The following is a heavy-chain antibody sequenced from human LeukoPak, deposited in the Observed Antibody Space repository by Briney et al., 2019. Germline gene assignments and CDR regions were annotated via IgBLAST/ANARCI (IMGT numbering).Heavy chain of an antibody. CDR3: ARDPVGSSWYDNGMDV. CDR1: GDSVSSNSAA. D-gene: IGHD6-13*01. CDR2: TYYRSKWYN. Sequence: SQTLSLTCAISGDSVSSNSAAWNWLRQSPSRGLDWLGRTYYRSKWYNDYAVSVKSRITINPDTSKNQFSLQLNSVTPEDTAVYYCARDPVGSSWYDNGMDVWGQGTTVTVSS. V-gene: IGHV6-1*01. J-gene: IGHJ6*02.